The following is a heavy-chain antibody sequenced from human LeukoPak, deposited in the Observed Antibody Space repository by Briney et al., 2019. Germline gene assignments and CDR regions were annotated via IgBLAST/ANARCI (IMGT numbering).Heavy chain of an antibody. V-gene: IGHV1-2*06. J-gene: IGHJ3*02. CDR1: GYTFTGYY. Sequence: GASVKVSCKASGYTFTGYYMHWLRQAPGQGLEWMGRINPNSGGTNYAQKFQGRVTMTRDTSISTAYMELSRLRSDDTAVYYCARDVDSSSWLDIWGQRTMVTVSS. D-gene: IGHD6-13*01. CDR2: INPNSGGT. CDR3: ARDVDSSSWLDI.